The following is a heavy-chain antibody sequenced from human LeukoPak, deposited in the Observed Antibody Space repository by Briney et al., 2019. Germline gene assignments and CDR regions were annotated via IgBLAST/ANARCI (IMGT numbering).Heavy chain of an antibody. V-gene: IGHV3-43*02. D-gene: IGHD3-3*01. CDR2: ISGDGGST. CDR1: GFTFSSYS. J-gene: IGHJ5*02. Sequence: GGSLRLSCAASGFTFSSYSMNWVRQAPGKGLEWVSLISGDGGSTYYADSVKGRFTISRDNSKNSLYLQMNSLRTEDTALYYCARNYDFWSGYWNWFDPWGQGTLVTVSS. CDR3: ARNYDFWSGYWNWFDP.